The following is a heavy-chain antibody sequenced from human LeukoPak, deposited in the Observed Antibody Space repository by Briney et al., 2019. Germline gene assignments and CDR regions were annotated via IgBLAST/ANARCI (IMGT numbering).Heavy chain of an antibody. Sequence: PSETLSLTCAVYGGSFSGYYWSWIRQPPGKGLEWIGEINHSGSTNYNPSLKSRVTISVDTSKNQFSLKLSSVTAADTAVYYCARDVAGWFDPWGQGTLVTVSS. CDR2: INHSGST. D-gene: IGHD6-19*01. CDR3: ARDVAGWFDP. CDR1: GGSFSGYY. J-gene: IGHJ5*02. V-gene: IGHV4-34*01.